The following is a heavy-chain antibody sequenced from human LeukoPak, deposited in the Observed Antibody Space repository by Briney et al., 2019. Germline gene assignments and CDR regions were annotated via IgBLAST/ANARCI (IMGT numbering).Heavy chain of an antibody. D-gene: IGHD2/OR15-2a*01. CDR2: ISNNGGYT. Sequence: GGSLRLSCAASGFTFSSSAMSWVRQAPGKGLEWVSAISNNGGYTYYADSVKGRFTISRDESKTTLYLQMKSLRAEDTAVYYCAREGISRKMDFDYWGQGTLVTVSS. CDR3: AREGISRKMDFDY. J-gene: IGHJ4*02. CDR1: GFTFSSSA. V-gene: IGHV3-23*01.